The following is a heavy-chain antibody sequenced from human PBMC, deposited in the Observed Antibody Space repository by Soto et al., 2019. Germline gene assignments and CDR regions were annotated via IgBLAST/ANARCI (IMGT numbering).Heavy chain of an antibody. CDR2: VYYRGSI. D-gene: IGHD3-16*01. J-gene: IGHJ5*01. V-gene: IGHV4-30-4*01. Sequence: SETLSLTCTVSGDSISSPDYYWSWIRQAPGKGLELIGYVYYRGSIYYTPSFESRVSISIDTSKNQFSLRLTSVTAADSAVYFCARVTFTPNWFDSWGQGILVTV. CDR3: ARVTFTPNWFDS. CDR1: GDSISSPDYY.